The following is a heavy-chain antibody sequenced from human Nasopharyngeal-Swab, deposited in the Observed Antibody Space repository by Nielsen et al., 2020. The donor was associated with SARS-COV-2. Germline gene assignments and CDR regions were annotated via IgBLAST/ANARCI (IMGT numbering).Heavy chain of an antibody. CDR1: GLSFSGYY. Sequence: SETLSLTCAVYGLSFSGYYWSWIRQPPGKGLEWIGEINHSGSTNYNPSLKSRVTISVDTSKNQFPLKLSSVTAADTAVYYCARRRGAFDIWGQGTMVTVSS. V-gene: IGHV4-34*09. CDR3: ARRRGAFDI. J-gene: IGHJ3*02. CDR2: INHSGST. D-gene: IGHD6-25*01.